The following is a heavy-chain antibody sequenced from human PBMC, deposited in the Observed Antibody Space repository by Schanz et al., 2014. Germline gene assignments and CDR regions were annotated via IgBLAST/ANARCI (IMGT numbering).Heavy chain of an antibody. Sequence: EVHLLDSGGGLVQPGGSLRLSCAASGFTFSSYAMSWVLQAPGKGLEWVSSISSGGNPYYANSVKGRFGISRDNSENTLYLQMSSLRVEDTAVYYCAKDPRGDKNDRAYYFDYWGQGTLVSVSS. CDR1: GFTFSSYA. CDR2: ISSGGNP. CDR3: AKDPRGDKNDRAYYFDY. J-gene: IGHJ4*02. V-gene: IGHV3-23*01. D-gene: IGHD3-10*01.